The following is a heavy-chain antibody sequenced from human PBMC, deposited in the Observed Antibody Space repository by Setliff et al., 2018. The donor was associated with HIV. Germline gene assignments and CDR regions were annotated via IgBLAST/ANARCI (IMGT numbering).Heavy chain of an antibody. V-gene: IGHV4-61*09. CDR1: GGSISSGSDY. J-gene: IGHJ6*03. Sequence: LSLTCTVSGGSISSGSDYWRWIRQPAGKGLEWLWHIYTSGGTNYNPSLKRRVTISVDTSKNQFSLKLSSVTAADAAVYFCARGTYYYYYYMDVWGKGTTVTVS. CDR2: IYTSGGT. D-gene: IGHD1-1*01. CDR3: ARGTYYYYYYMDV.